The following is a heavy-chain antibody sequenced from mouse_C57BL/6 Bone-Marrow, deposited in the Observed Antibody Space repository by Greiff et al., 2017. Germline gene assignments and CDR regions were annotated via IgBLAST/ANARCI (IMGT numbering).Heavy chain of an antibody. CDR2: INPGNSDT. CDR1: GYTFTSYW. D-gene: IGHD1-1*01. CDR3: KRFITTVVGGAGFAY. Sequence: VHVKQSGTVLARPGASVKMSCTTSGYTFTSYWMHWVKQRPGQGLEWIGAINPGNSDTNYNQKFKGKANLSAVPSASTAYMELSSLTNEDSAVYYCKRFITTVVGGAGFAYGGRGTLVTVSA. J-gene: IGHJ3*01. V-gene: IGHV1-5*01.